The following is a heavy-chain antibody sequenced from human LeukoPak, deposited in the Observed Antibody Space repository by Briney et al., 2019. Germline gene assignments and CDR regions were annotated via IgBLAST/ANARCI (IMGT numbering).Heavy chain of an antibody. V-gene: IGHV4-34*01. Sequence: SETLSLTCAVYGGSLSGYYWSWIRQSPGKGLEWIGEINHSGSTDYNPSLKGRVTISVDTSKNQFSLKLTSVTAADTAVYYCARRRPNALLNYWGQGTLVTVSS. CDR1: GGSLSGYY. CDR2: INHSGST. J-gene: IGHJ4*02. D-gene: IGHD3-10*01. CDR3: ARRRPNALLNY.